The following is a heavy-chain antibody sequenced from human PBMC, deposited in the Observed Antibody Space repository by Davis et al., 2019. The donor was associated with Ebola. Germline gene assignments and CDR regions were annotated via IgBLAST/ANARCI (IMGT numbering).Heavy chain of an antibody. CDR1: GFSFSSYG. V-gene: IGHV3-33*01. CDR2: IWYDGSNK. CDR3: ARDPVYSSSSLVPY. J-gene: IGHJ4*02. D-gene: IGHD6-6*01. Sequence: PGGSLRLSCAASGFSFSSYGMHWVRQAPGKGLEWVAVIWYDGSNKYYADSVKGRFTISRDNSKNSLYLQMNSLRAEDTAVYYCARDPVYSSSSLVPYWGQGTLVTVSS.